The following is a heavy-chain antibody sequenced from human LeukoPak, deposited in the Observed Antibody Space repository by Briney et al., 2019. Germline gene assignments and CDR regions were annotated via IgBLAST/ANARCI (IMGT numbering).Heavy chain of an antibody. V-gene: IGHV3-74*01. CDR3: ARAPSPYYYDSSGYQFDY. D-gene: IGHD3-22*01. CDR2: INSDGSST. CDR1: GFTFSSYW. Sequence: GGSLRLSCAASGFTFSSYWMHWVRQAPGKGLVWVSRINSDGSSTSYADSVKGRFTISRDNAKNTLYLQMNSLRAEDTAVYYCARAPSPYYYDSSGYQFDYWGQGTLVTVSS. J-gene: IGHJ4*02.